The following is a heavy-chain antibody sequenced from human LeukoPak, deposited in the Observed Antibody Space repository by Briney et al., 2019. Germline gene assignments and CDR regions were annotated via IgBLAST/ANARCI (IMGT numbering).Heavy chain of an antibody. V-gene: IGHV3-43*02. D-gene: IGHD1-26*01. CDR3: ARARWEPNFDY. J-gene: IGHJ4*02. CDR2: INENGDIA. CDR1: GFTFDDYA. Sequence: GGSLRLSCAASGFTFDDYAMHWVRQGPGKSLEWVSLINENGDIAYYGDSVRGRFTVSRDNAKNSLYLQMNSLTTEDTALYYCARARWEPNFDYWGQGTLVTVSS.